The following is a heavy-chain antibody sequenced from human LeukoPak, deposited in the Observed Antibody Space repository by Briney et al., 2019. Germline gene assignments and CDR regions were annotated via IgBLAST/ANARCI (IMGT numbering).Heavy chain of an antibody. J-gene: IGHJ4*02. CDR3: ARVRFPGIAAAGLFDY. Sequence: GGSLRLSCAASGFTFSSYAIHWVRQAPGKGLEWVAVISYDGSNKYYADSVKGRFTISRDNSKNTLYLQMNSLRAEDTAVYYCARVRFPGIAAAGLFDYWGQGTLVTVSS. D-gene: IGHD6-13*01. V-gene: IGHV3-30-3*01. CDR1: GFTFSSYA. CDR2: ISYDGSNK.